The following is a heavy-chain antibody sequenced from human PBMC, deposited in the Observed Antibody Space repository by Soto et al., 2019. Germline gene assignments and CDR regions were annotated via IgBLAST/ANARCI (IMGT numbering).Heavy chain of an antibody. J-gene: IGHJ3*02. Sequence: EVQLVESGGGLVKPGGSLRLSCAASGFTFSNAWMSWVRQAPGKGLEWVGRIKSKTDGGTTDYAAPVKGRFTISRDDSKNTLYLQMNSLKTEDTAVYYCTTVRGRGGYLEAPSYAFDIWGQGTMVTVSS. D-gene: IGHD1-26*01. CDR3: TTVRGRGGYLEAPSYAFDI. CDR2: IKSKTDGGTT. CDR1: GFTFSNAW. V-gene: IGHV3-15*01.